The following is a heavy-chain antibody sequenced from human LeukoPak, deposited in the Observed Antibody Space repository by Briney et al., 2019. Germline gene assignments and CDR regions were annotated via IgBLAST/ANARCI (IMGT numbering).Heavy chain of an antibody. CDR1: GYTFTSYG. V-gene: IGHV1-18*01. CDR2: ISAYNGST. Sequence: ASVKVSCKASGYTFTSYGISWVRQAPGQGLEWMGWISAYNGSTNYAQKLQGRVTMTTDTSTSTAYMELRSLRSDDTAVYYCARVTGYVIEDYFDYWGQGTLVTVSS. CDR3: ARVTGYVIEDYFDY. D-gene: IGHD3-22*01. J-gene: IGHJ4*02.